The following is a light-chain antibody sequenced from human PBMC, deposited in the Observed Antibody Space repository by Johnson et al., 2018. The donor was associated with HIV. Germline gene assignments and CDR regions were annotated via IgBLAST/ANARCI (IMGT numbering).Light chain of an antibody. CDR2: DND. V-gene: IGLV1-51*01. CDR3: GTWDSSLSACYV. J-gene: IGLJ1*01. CDR1: SSNIGNNY. Sequence: QSVLTQPPSVSAAPGQKVTISCSGSSSNIGNNYVSWYRHLPGTAPKLLIYDNDKRPSGIPDRFSGSKSGTSATLGITGLQTGDEADYYCGTWDSSLSACYVFGNG.